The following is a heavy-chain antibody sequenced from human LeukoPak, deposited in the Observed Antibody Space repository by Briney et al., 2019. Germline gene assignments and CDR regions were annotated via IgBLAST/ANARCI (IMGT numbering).Heavy chain of an antibody. J-gene: IGHJ3*02. V-gene: IGHV4-59*01. CDR3: ARRSSSGWGAFDI. D-gene: IGHD6-19*01. CDR1: GGSISSYY. Sequence: SETLSLTCTVSGGSISSYYWSWIRQPPGKGLEWIGYIYYSGSTNYNPSLKSRVTISVDTSKNQFSPKLSSVTAADTAVYYCARRSSSGWGAFDIWGQGTMVTVSS. CDR2: IYYSGST.